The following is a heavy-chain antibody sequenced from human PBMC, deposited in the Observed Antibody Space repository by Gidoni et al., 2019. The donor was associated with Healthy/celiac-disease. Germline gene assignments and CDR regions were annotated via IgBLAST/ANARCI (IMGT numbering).Heavy chain of an antibody. D-gene: IGHD2-15*01. CDR3: AKGGVVTVYFDY. Sequence: EVQLVESGGVLVQPGRSLRLSCAASGFTFDAYAMHWVRQAPGKGLEWVSGISWNSGSIGYADSVKGRFTISRDNAKNSLYLQMNSLRAEDTALYYCAKGGVVTVYFDYWGQGTLVTVSS. CDR1: GFTFDAYA. V-gene: IGHV3-9*01. CDR2: ISWNSGSI. J-gene: IGHJ4*02.